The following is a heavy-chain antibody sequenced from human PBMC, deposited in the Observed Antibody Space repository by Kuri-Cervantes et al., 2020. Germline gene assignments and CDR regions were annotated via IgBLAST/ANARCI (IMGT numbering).Heavy chain of an antibody. CDR3: ARMVLTGHGMDV. Sequence: GSLRLSCAASGFTFSSYGMHWVRQAPGKGLEWIGSIYYSGSTYYNPSLKSRVTISVDTSKNQFSLKLSSVTAADTAVYYCARMVLTGHGMDVWGQGTTVTVSS. J-gene: IGHJ6*02. CDR2: IYYSGST. V-gene: IGHV4-39*01. D-gene: IGHD3-9*01. CDR1: GFTFSSYG.